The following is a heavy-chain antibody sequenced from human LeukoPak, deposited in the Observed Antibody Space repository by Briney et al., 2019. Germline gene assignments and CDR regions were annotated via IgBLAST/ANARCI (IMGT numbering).Heavy chain of an antibody. CDR1: GDSIRSISYY. D-gene: IGHD2-2*01. CDR3: ARAGGVPAAYFDF. CDR2: IHHSGST. V-gene: IGHV4-39*07. Sequence: SETLSLTCTVSGDSIRSISYYWSWIRQPPGKGLEWIGEIHHSGSTNYNPSLKSRVSISVDTSKNQFSLKLSSVTAADTAVYYCARAGGVPAAYFDFWGQGTLVTVSS. J-gene: IGHJ4*02.